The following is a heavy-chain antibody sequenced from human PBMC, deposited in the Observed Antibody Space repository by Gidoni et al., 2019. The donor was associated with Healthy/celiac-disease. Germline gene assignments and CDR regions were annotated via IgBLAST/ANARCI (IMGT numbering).Heavy chain of an antibody. V-gene: IGHV4-39*01. CDR3: ARRFGVRYYDSSGFFDY. D-gene: IGHD3-22*01. CDR2: IYYSGST. J-gene: IGHJ4*02. CDR1: AGSIISSSYY. Sequence: QLQLQESGPGLVKPSETLSLTCTVSAGSIISSSYYWGWIRQPPGKGLEWIGSIYYSGSTYYNPSLKSRVTISVDTSKNQFSLKLSSVTAADTAVYYCARRFGVRYYDSSGFFDYWGQGTLVTVSS.